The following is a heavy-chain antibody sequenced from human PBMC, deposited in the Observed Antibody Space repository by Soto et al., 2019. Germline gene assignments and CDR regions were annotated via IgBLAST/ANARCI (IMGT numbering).Heavy chain of an antibody. D-gene: IGHD5-18*01. CDR2: IKQDGSEK. Sequence: EVQLVESGGGLVQPGGSLRLSCAASGFTFSSYWMSWVRQAPGKGLEWVANIKQDGSEKYYVDSVKGRFTIPRDNAKNSLYLQMNSLRAEDTAVYYCARDQGLTVTAETTYYYYGMDVWGQGTTVTVSS. CDR1: GFTFSSYW. CDR3: ARDQGLTVTAETTYYYYGMDV. V-gene: IGHV3-7*03. J-gene: IGHJ6*02.